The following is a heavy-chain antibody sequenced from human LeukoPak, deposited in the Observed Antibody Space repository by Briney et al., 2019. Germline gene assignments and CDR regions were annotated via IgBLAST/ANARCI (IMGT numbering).Heavy chain of an antibody. J-gene: IGHJ5*02. V-gene: IGHV3-23*01. CDR3: ARDSGWYR. Sequence: RTGGSLRLSCAASGFTFSNYWMGWVRQAPGKGLEWVSAISGSGGSTYYADSVKGRFTISRDNSKNTLYLQMNSLRAEDTAVYYCARDSGWYRWGQGTLVTVSS. CDR1: GFTFSNYW. CDR2: ISGSGGST. D-gene: IGHD6-19*01.